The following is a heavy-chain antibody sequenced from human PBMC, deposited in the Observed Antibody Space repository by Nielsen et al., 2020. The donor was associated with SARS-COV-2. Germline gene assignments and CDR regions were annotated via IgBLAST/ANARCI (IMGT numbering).Heavy chain of an antibody. D-gene: IGHD6-19*01. J-gene: IGHJ4*02. CDR2: INSDGSIT. V-gene: IGHV3-74*01. CDR3: ARGGGYSSGAFDY. Sequence: WIRQPPGKGLEWVSRINSDGSITTYADSVQGRFTISRDNTKNTLDLQMNSLRAENTAVYYCARGGGYSSGAFDYWGQGTLVTVSS.